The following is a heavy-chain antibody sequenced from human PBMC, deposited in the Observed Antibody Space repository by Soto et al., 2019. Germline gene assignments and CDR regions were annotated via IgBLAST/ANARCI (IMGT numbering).Heavy chain of an antibody. D-gene: IGHD2-21*02. CDR2: IRSKAYGGTT. V-gene: IGHV3-49*04. J-gene: IGHJ6*02. CDR1: GFTFGDYA. Sequence: GGSLRLSCTASGFTFGDYAMSWVRQAPGKGLEWVGFIRSKAYGGTTEYAASVKGRFTISRDDSKSIAYLQMNSLKTEDTAVYYCTSLGGDRGYYYYYGMDVWGQGTTVTVSS. CDR3: TSLGGDRGYYYYYGMDV.